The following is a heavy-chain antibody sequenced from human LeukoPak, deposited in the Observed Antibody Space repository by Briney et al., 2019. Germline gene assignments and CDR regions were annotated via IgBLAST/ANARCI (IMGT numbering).Heavy chain of an antibody. CDR1: GFTVSSNY. J-gene: IGHJ4*02. D-gene: IGHD6-19*01. Sequence: GGSLRLSCEVSGFTVSSNYMSWVRQALGKGLEWVSLIYSGGSTYYADSVQGRFTISRDNSKNTLYLQMNSLGAEDTAVYYCASGNSGWYFLGYWGQGTLVTVSS. CDR3: ASGNSGWYFLGY. V-gene: IGHV3-53*01. CDR2: IYSGGST.